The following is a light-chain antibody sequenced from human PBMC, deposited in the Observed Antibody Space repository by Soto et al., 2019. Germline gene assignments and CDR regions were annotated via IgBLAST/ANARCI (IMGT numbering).Light chain of an antibody. CDR3: QQSYSLPVT. J-gene: IGKJ1*01. Sequence: DIQVTQSPSSLSASVEDRDIITCRASQSISNHLNWYQQKPGKAPNLLINHASTSQSGVPSRFSGSGSGADFTLTISGLQPDDFATYYCQQSYSLPVTFGQGTKVDIK. V-gene: IGKV1-39*01. CDR1: QSISNH. CDR2: HAS.